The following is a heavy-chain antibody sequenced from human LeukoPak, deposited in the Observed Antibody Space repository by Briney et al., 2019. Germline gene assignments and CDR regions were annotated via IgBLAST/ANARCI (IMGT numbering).Heavy chain of an antibody. CDR1: GGTFSSYA. V-gene: IGHV1-69*05. J-gene: IGHJ3*02. CDR2: IIPIFGTA. Sequence: SVKVSCKASGGTFSSYAISWVRQAPGQGLEWMGGIIPIFGTANYAQKFQGRVTITTDESTSTAYMELSSLRSEDTAVYYCARSRQQPNDAFDIWGQGTMVTVSS. D-gene: IGHD6-13*01. CDR3: ARSRQQPNDAFDI.